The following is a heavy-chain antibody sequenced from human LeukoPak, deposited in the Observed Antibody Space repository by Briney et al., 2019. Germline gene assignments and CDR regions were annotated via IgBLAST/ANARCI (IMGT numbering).Heavy chain of an antibody. CDR2: ISSSGSTI. Sequence: KPGGSLRLSCAASGFTLSDYYMSWVRQAPGKGLEWVSYISSSGSTIEYADSVKGPFTISSYNSKNSLYLQMNSLRAEDTAVYYCARPPFDAKSSSYYYYYYYMDVWGKGTTVTVSS. V-gene: IGHV3-11*04. J-gene: IGHJ6*03. CDR1: GFTLSDYY. CDR3: ARPPFDAKSSSYYYYYYYMDV. D-gene: IGHD6-6*01.